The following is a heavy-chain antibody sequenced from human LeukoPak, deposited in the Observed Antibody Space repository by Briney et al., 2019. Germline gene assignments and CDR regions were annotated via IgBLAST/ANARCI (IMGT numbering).Heavy chain of an antibody. Sequence: TLSLTCTVSGGSISSGGYYWSWIRQHPGKGLEWIGYIYYSGSTYYNPSLKSRVTISVDTSKNQFSLKLSSVTAADTAVYYCASICSSTSCYPYWGQGTLVTVSS. CDR1: GGSISSGGYY. J-gene: IGHJ4*02. CDR2: IYYSGST. D-gene: IGHD2-2*01. V-gene: IGHV4-31*03. CDR3: ASICSSTSCYPY.